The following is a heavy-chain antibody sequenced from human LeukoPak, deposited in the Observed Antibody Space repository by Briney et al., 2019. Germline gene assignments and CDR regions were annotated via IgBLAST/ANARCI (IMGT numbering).Heavy chain of an antibody. Sequence: PGGSLRLSCAASGFTFSSYSMNWVRQAPGKGLEWVSYISSSSSTIYYADSVKGRFTISRDNAKNSLYLQMNSLRAEDTAVYYCARDWRYWGRPPSGGPYYGMDVWGQGTTVTVSS. CDR1: GFTFSSYS. D-gene: IGHD3-16*01. CDR2: ISSSSSTI. V-gene: IGHV3-48*01. CDR3: ARDWRYWGRPPSGGPYYGMDV. J-gene: IGHJ6*02.